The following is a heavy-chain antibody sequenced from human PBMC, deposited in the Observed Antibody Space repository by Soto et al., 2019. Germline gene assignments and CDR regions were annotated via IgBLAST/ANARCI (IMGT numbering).Heavy chain of an antibody. CDR1: GFTFSNAW. V-gene: IGHV3-15*07. D-gene: IGHD3-3*01. CDR3: TTDKTYYDFWSGYYYYYGMDV. J-gene: IGHJ6*02. CDR2: IKSKTDGGTT. Sequence: GSLRLSCAASGFTFSNAWMNWVRQAPGKGLEWVGRIKSKTDGGTTDYAAPVKGRFTISRDDSKNTLYLQMNSLKTEDTAVYYCTTDKTYYDFWSGYYYYYGMDVWGQGTTVTVSS.